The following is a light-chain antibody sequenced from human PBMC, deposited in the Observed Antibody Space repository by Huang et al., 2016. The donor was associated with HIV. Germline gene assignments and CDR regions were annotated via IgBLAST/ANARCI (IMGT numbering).Light chain of an antibody. Sequence: DIVMTQSPDSLAVSLGERATINCKSSQSILYSSTDKSYLAWYHQKPGQPPKLLSYWVSTRESGVPDRFSGSGSGTDFTLTISSLQAEDVAVYYCQQYYSSPFTFGPGTKVDIK. J-gene: IGKJ3*01. CDR2: WVS. CDR3: QQYYSSPFT. V-gene: IGKV4-1*01. CDR1: QSILYSSTDKSY.